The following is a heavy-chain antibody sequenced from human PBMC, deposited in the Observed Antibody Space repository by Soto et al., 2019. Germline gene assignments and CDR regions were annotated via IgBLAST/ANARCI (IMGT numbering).Heavy chain of an antibody. J-gene: IGHJ4*02. Sequence: QVQLQQWGAGLLKPSETLSLTCAVYGGSFSGYYWSWIRQPPGKGLEWIGEINHSGSTNYNPSLKSRVTISVDTSKNQFSLKLSYVTAADTAVYYCARRPPRLRYFDWLLAPFDYWGQGNLVTVSS. D-gene: IGHD3-9*01. CDR3: ARRPPRLRYFDWLLAPFDY. V-gene: IGHV4-34*01. CDR1: GGSFSGYY. CDR2: INHSGST.